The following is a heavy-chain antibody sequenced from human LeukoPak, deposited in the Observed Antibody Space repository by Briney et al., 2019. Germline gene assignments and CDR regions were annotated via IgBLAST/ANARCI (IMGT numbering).Heavy chain of an antibody. J-gene: IGHJ4*02. D-gene: IGHD1-26*01. CDR2: ISSSSSYI. CDR3: ARDDSGSYCLGY. CDR1: GFTFSSYS. Sequence: GGSLRLSCAASGFTFSSYSMNWVRQAPGKGREWVSSISSSSSYIYYADSVKGRFTISRDNAKNSLYLQMNSLRAEDTAVYYCARDDSGSYCLGYWGQGTLVTVSS. V-gene: IGHV3-21*01.